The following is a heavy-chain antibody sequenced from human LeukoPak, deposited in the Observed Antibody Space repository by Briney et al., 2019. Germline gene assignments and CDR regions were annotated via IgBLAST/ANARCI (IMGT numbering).Heavy chain of an antibody. D-gene: IGHD3-10*01. J-gene: IGHJ4*02. CDR2: IYTSGST. Sequence: SETLSLTCTVSGGSISSYYWSWIRQPAGKGLEWIGRIYTSGSTNYNPSLKSRVTMSVDTSKNQFSLKLSSVTAADTAVYYCARELSVRGSGSYYGYWGQGTLVTVSS. CDR1: GGSISSYY. CDR3: ARELSVRGSGSYYGY. V-gene: IGHV4-4*07.